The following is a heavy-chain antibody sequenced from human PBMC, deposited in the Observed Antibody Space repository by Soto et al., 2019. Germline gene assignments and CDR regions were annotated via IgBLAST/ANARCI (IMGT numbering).Heavy chain of an antibody. J-gene: IGHJ4*02. CDR1: GGSISSYY. D-gene: IGHD3-22*01. CDR2: IYYSGST. Sequence: SETLSLTCTVSGGSISSYYWSWIRQPPGRGLEWIGYIYYSGSTNYNPSLKSRVTISVDTSKNQFSLKLSSVTAADTAVYYCARDLYYGSSGYRNGFDYWGQGTLVTVSS. V-gene: IGHV4-59*01. CDR3: ARDLYYGSSGYRNGFDY.